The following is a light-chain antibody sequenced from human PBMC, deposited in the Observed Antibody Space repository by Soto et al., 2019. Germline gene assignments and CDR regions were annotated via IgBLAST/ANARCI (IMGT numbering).Light chain of an antibody. Sequence: DVVMTQSPLSLPVTLGQPASISCRSSQSLVYSDGYTYLSWFQQRPGQSARRLMYKVSNRDSGVPDRFSGSGSGTDFTLKISRVEAEDVGVYYCMQGTHLYTFGQGTKLEIK. CDR2: KVS. J-gene: IGKJ2*01. CDR3: MQGTHLYT. CDR1: QSLVYSDGYTY. V-gene: IGKV2-30*01.